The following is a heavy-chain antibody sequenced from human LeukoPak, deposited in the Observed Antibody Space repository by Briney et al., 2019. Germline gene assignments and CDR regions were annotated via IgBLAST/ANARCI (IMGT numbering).Heavy chain of an antibody. CDR1: GGSISSSAYY. CDR2: IYYSGST. D-gene: IGHD4-23*01. CDR3: ARLPTYGGNPIDY. V-gene: IGHV4-39*01. J-gene: IGHJ4*02. Sequence: SETLSLTCSVSGGSISSSAYYWGWIRQPPGKGLEWIGNIYYSGSTNYNPSLKSRVTISVDTSKNQFSLELRSVTAADTAVNDCARLPTYGGNPIDYWGQGTRVTVTS.